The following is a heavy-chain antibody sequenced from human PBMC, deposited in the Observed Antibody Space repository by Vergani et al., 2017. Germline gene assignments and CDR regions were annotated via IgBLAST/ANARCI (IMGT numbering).Heavy chain of an antibody. V-gene: IGHV1-69*11. Sequence: QVQLVQSGAEVKKPGSSVKVSCKASGGTFSSYAISWVRQAPGQGLEWMGRIIPILGTANYAQKLQGRVTITADESTSTAYMELSSLRSEDTAVYYCAREDEATVHFDYWGQGTLVTVSS. CDR2: IIPILGTA. D-gene: IGHD4-17*01. J-gene: IGHJ4*02. CDR3: AREDEATVHFDY. CDR1: GGTFSSYA.